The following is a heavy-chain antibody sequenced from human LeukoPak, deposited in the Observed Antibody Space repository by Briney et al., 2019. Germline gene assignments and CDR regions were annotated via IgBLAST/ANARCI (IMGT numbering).Heavy chain of an antibody. CDR2: INPNSGGT. Sequence: AASVKVSCKASGYTFTGYYMHWVRQAPGQGLEWMGWINPNSGGTNYAQKFQGRVTMTRDTSISTAYMELSRLRSDDTAVYYRARVPYSSSWSGYYYYYMDVWGKGTTVTVSS. D-gene: IGHD6-13*01. J-gene: IGHJ6*03. CDR3: ARVPYSSSWSGYYYYYMDV. CDR1: GYTFTGYY. V-gene: IGHV1-2*02.